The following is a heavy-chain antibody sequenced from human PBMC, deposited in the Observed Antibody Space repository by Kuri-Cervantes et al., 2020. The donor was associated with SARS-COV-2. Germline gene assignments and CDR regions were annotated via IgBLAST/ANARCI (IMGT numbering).Heavy chain of an antibody. CDR1: GGSISSYY. J-gene: IGHJ4*02. V-gene: IGHV4-59*01. CDR3: AGGYLFDY. CDR2: IYYSGST. D-gene: IGHD3-16*02. Sequence: ESLKISCTVSGGSISSYYWSWIRQPPGKGLEWIGYIYYSGSTNYNPSLKSRVTISVDTSKNQFSLKLSSVTAADTAVYYCAGGYLFDYWGQGTLVIVSS.